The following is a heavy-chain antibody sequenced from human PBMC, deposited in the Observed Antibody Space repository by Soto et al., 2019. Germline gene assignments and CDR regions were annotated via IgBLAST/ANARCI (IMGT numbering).Heavy chain of an antibody. CDR1: GKTVPNYA. CDR3: ARDDSGFSGSHYIDYFNY. CDR2: INVGNGDA. V-gene: IGHV1-3*01. D-gene: IGHD1-26*01. J-gene: IGHJ4*01. Sequence: ASVKVSCNASGKTVPNYAIHWVRQAPGQRREWRGWINVGNGDAYYXXHFQGRVXXTRDASGGTGXMQLSXLASEDTAVYYCARDDSGFSGSHYIDYFNYXX.